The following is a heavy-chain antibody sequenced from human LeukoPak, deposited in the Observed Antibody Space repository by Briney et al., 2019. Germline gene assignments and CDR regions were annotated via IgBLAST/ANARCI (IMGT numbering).Heavy chain of an antibody. CDR3: ARVEWDKQWLSVRYYYGMDV. J-gene: IGHJ6*02. D-gene: IGHD6-19*01. Sequence: GGSLRLSCAASGFTFSSYAMHWVRQAPGKGLEWVAVISYDGSNKYYADSVKGRFTISRDNSKNTLYLQMNSLRAEDTAVYYCARVEWDKQWLSVRYYYGMDVWGQGTTVTVSS. V-gene: IGHV3-30-3*01. CDR1: GFTFSSYA. CDR2: ISYDGSNK.